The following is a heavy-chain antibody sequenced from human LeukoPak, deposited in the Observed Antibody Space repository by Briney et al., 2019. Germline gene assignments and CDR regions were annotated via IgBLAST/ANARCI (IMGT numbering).Heavy chain of an antibody. CDR3: AKGLHYFDY. J-gene: IGHJ4*02. CDR2: ISANGGNT. CDR1: GFTFSTYA. V-gene: IGHV3-23*01. Sequence: PGGSLRLSCAASGFTFSTYAMCWVRQAPGKGLEWVSTISANGGNTDHADSVKGRFTISRDNSKNTLYLQMSSLRAEDTAVYYCAKGLHYFDYWGQGTLVTVSS.